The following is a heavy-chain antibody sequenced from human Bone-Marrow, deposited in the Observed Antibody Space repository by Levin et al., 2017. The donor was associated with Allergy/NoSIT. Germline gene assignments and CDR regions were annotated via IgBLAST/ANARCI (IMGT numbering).Heavy chain of an antibody. Sequence: GGSLRLSCAASGFTFSSYGMHWVRQAPGKGLEWVAVISYDGSNKYYADSVKGRFTISRDNSKNTLYLQMNSLRAEDTAVYYCAKEDFLGDAFDIWGQGTMVTVSS. CDR3: AKEDFLGDAFDI. V-gene: IGHV3-30*18. D-gene: IGHD2/OR15-2a*01. CDR1: GFTFSSYG. J-gene: IGHJ3*02. CDR2: ISYDGSNK.